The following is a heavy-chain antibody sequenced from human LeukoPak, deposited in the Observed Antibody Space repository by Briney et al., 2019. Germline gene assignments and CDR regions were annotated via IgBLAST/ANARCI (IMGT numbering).Heavy chain of an antibody. Sequence: PGGPLRLSCAASGFTFSSYEMNWVRQAPGKGLEWVSYISSSGSTIYYADSVKGRFTISRDNSKNTLYLQMNSLRAEDTAVYYCAKERRWLQLRDPYYFDYWGQGTLVTVSS. CDR1: GFTFSSYE. D-gene: IGHD5-24*01. CDR3: AKERRWLQLRDPYYFDY. CDR2: ISSSGSTI. J-gene: IGHJ4*02. V-gene: IGHV3-48*03.